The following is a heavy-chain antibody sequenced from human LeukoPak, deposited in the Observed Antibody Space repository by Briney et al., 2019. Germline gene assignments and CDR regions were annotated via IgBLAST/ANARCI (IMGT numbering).Heavy chain of an antibody. V-gene: IGHV3-30*02. CDR1: GFIFSSYG. D-gene: IGHD1-26*01. Sequence: GGSLRLSCVASGFIFSSYGMHWVRQAPGKGLEWVTFIQYDGNRKYYADSVKGRFTISRDNSKNTLYLQMNSLRAEDTAVYYCVKANIGGAFDPWGQGTLVTVSS. J-gene: IGHJ5*02. CDR3: VKANIGGAFDP. CDR2: IQYDGNRK.